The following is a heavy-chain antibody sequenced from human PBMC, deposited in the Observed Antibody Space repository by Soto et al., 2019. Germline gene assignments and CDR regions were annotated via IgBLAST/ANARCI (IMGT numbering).Heavy chain of an antibody. Sequence: SETLSLTCAVSGDSVTSCSHYWSWIRQPPGKGLEYSECIFYSENTSYPHSLKSRVSISVVTYKNQFSVKPSSLTAADTALYYCERVPLEMATIAYYYSHGVDVSRPGTRVT. D-gene: IGHD5-12*01. J-gene: IGHJ6*02. CDR2: IFYSENT. CDR3: ERVPLEMATIAYYYSHGVDV. CDR1: GDSVTSCSHY. V-gene: IGHV4-61*01.